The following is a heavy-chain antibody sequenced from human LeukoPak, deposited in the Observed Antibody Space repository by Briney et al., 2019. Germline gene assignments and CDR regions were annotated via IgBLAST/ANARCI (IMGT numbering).Heavy chain of an antibody. CDR3: ARALGSPLDY. CDR2: TYSAGNT. CDR1: GFSVSSNY. V-gene: IGHV3-53*01. J-gene: IGHJ4*02. D-gene: IGHD1-26*01. Sequence: QPGGSLRLSCAASGFSVSSNYMSWVRQAPGKGLEWVSFTYSAGNTYYADSVKGRFTISRDNSKNTLYLQINSLRAEDTAVYYCARALGSPLDYWGQGTLVTVSS.